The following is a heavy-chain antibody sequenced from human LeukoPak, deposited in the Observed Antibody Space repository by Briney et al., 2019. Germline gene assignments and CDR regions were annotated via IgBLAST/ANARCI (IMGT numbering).Heavy chain of an antibody. J-gene: IGHJ4*02. D-gene: IGHD6-13*01. CDR1: GGSISSYY. V-gene: IGHV4-59*08. Sequence: SETLSLTCTVSGGSISSYYWSWIRQPPGKGLEWIGYIYYSGSTNYNPSLKSRVTISVDTSKNQFSLKLSSVTAADTAVYYCARRAGYSSSSLGFDYWGQGTLVTVSS. CDR2: IYYSGST. CDR3: ARRAGYSSSSLGFDY.